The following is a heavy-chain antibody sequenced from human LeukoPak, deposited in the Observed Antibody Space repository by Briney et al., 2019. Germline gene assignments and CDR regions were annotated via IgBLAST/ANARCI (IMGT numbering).Heavy chain of an antibody. CDR1: GYTFTSYG. V-gene: IGHV1-18*01. CDR3: ARGSPGTQNYYDSSGYYPY. Sequence: ASVKVSCKASGYTFTSYGISLVRQAPGQGLEWMGWISVYNGNTNYAQKLQGRVTMTTDTSKCTAYMELRSLRSDDTAVYYSARGSPGTQNYYDSSGYYPYWGQGTLVTVSS. D-gene: IGHD3-22*01. J-gene: IGHJ4*02. CDR2: ISVYNGNT.